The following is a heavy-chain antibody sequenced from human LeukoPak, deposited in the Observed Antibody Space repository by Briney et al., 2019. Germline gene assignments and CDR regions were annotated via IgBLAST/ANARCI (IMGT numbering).Heavy chain of an antibody. V-gene: IGHV3-30-3*01. CDR1: GFTFSSYA. CDR3: ARGSSSGWWVVYFQH. D-gene: IGHD6-19*01. J-gene: IGHJ1*01. Sequence: QPGGSLRLSCAASGFTFSSYAMHWVRQAPGKGLEWVAVISYDGSNKYYADSVKGRFTISRDNSKNTLYLQMNSLRAEDTAVYCCARGSSSGWWVVYFQHWGQGTLVTVSS. CDR2: ISYDGSNK.